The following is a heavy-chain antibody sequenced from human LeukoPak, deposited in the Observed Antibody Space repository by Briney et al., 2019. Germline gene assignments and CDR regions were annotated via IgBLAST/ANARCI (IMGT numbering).Heavy chain of an antibody. Sequence: PGGSLRLSCAASGFTFSTYWMSWFRQAPGEGLEWVANIKQDGSEKYYVDSVKGRFTVSRDKAKNSLYLQMNSLRAEDTAVYYGARGSGNYSGHFDYWSQRTLVTVPS. D-gene: IGHD3-22*01. J-gene: IGHJ4*02. CDR2: IKQDGSEK. V-gene: IGHV3-7*01. CDR3: ARGSGNYSGHFDY. CDR1: GFTFSTYW.